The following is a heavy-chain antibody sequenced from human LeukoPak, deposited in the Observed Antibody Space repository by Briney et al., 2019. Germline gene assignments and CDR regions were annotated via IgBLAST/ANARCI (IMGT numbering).Heavy chain of an antibody. CDR2: ISWNSGSI. CDR1: GFTFDDYA. Sequence: PGRSLRLSCAAPGFTFDDYAMHWVRQAPGKGLEWVSGISWNSGSIGYADSVKGRFTISRDNAKNSLYLQMNSLRAEDTASYYCAKDSRILSYYMDVWGKGTTVTVSS. V-gene: IGHV3-9*01. CDR3: AKDSRILSYYMDV. J-gene: IGHJ6*03. D-gene: IGHD2-15*01.